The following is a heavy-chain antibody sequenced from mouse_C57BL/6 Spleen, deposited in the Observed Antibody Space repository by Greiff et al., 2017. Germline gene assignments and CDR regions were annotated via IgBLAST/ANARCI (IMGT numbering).Heavy chain of an antibody. CDR2: IYPGSGNT. CDR3: ARSNDD. V-gene: IGHV1-76*01. J-gene: IGHJ2*01. CDR1: GYTFTDYY. Sequence: QVQLKQSGAELVRPGASVKLSCKASGYTFTDYYINWVKQRPGQGLEWIARIYPGSGNTYYNEKFKGKATLTAEKSSSTAYMQLSSLPSEDSAVYYCARSNDDWGQGTTLTVSS.